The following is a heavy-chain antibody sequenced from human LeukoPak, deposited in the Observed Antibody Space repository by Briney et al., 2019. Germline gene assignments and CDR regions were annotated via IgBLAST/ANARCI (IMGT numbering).Heavy chain of an antibody. Sequence: GGTLRLSCAASGFTFSSYGMSWVRQAPGKGLEWVSAISGSGGSTYYADSVKGRFTISRDNSKNTLYLQMNSLRAEDTAVFYCARAAQRGFSFDYWGQGTLVTVSS. J-gene: IGHJ4*02. CDR1: GFTFSSYG. V-gene: IGHV3-23*01. CDR3: ARAAQRGFSFDY. D-gene: IGHD6-25*01. CDR2: ISGSGGST.